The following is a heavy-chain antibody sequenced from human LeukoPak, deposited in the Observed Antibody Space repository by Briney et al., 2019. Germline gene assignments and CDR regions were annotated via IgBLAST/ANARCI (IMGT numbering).Heavy chain of an antibody. Sequence: PGGSLRLSCAASGFTFSSYGMSWVRQAPGKGLEWVSVISGSGGNTYYADSVKGRFTISRDNSKNTLYLQMNSLRAEDTAVYYCAKVGFSGGSHDAFDIWGQGTMVTVSS. V-gene: IGHV3-23*01. CDR3: AKVGFSGGSHDAFDI. CDR1: GFTFSSYG. D-gene: IGHD2-15*01. J-gene: IGHJ3*02. CDR2: ISGSGGNT.